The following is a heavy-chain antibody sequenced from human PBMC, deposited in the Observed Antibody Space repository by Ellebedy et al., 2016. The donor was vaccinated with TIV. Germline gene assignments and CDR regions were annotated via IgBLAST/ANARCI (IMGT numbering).Heavy chain of an antibody. CDR2: FYSSGST. Sequence: MPSETLSLTCTVSGVSVNSANYYWIWIRQPPGKGLEWIGYFYSSGSTDYKPSLKSRVAISVDTSKNQFSLKLRSVTAADTAVYFCSGAYGRATPKYWGQGTLVTVSS. CDR1: GVSVNSANYY. CDR3: SGAYGRATPKY. J-gene: IGHJ4*02. V-gene: IGHV4-61*01. D-gene: IGHD3-10*01.